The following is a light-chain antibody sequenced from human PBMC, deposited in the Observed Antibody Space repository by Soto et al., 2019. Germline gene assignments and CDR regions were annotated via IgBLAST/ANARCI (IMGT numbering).Light chain of an antibody. V-gene: IGKV1-17*01. CDR3: LQHNSYPVT. J-gene: IGKJ1*01. CDR1: QSITAS. Sequence: DIQMTQSPSTLSASVGDSVTITCRASQSITASLAWYQQKPGDAPKRLIYAASSLQSGVPSRFSGSGSGTEFTLTISSLQPEDFATYYCLQHNSYPVTFGQGTKVDIK. CDR2: AAS.